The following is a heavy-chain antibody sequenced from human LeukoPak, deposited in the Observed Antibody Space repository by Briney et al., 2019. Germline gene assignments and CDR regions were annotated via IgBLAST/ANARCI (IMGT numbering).Heavy chain of an antibody. CDR3: ATLGRFGPLRPKWWFDP. CDR2: FDPDNGET. CDR1: GYILTESS. Sequence: ASVKVSCKVSGYILTESSMYWVRQAPGKGLEWMGGFDPDNGETIYAQKFQGRFTMTADTSTDTAYMELSSLRSEDTAVYYCATLGRFGPLRPKWWFDPWGQGTLVTVSS. D-gene: IGHD3-16*01. J-gene: IGHJ5*02. V-gene: IGHV1-24*01.